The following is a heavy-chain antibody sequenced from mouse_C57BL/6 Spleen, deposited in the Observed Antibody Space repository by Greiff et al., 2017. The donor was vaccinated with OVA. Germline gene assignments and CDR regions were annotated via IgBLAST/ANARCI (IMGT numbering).Heavy chain of an antibody. Sequence: EVQLQQSGAELVRPGASVKLSCTASGFNIKDDYMHWVKQRPEQGLEWIGWIDPENGDTEYASKFQGKATITADTSSNTAYLQLSSLTSEDTAVYYCTTASNYYGSSYDYFDYWGQGTTRTVSS. CDR1: GFNIKDDY. V-gene: IGHV14-4*01. CDR2: IDPENGDT. J-gene: IGHJ2*01. D-gene: IGHD1-1*01. CDR3: TTASNYYGSSYDYFDY.